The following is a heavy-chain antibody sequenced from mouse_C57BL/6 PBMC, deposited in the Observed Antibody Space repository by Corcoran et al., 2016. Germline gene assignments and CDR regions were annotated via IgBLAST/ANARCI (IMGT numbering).Heavy chain of an antibody. J-gene: IGHJ3*01. CDR1: GYSITSGYY. D-gene: IGHD1-1*01. CDR2: ISYDGSN. V-gene: IGHV3-6*01. Sequence: DVQLQESGPGLVKPSQSLSLTCSVTGYSITSGYYWNLIRQFPGNKLEWMGYISYDGSNNYNPSLKNRISITRDTSKNQFFLKLNSVTTEDTAKYYCAREGITTVVEQGFAYWGQGTLVTVSA. CDR3: AREGITTVVEQGFAY.